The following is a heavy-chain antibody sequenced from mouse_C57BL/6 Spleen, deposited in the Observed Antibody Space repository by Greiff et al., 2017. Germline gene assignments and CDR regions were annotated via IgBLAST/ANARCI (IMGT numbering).Heavy chain of an antibody. Sequence: EVKLLESGAGLVQPGASLSLSCAASGFTFTDYYMSWVRQPPGKELEWLGFIRHNANGYTTEYSLSVKGRFTISRDYSQSILYLQMNALRAEDGATYYCARELGRGCAMDYWGQGTSVTVSS. V-gene: IGHV7-3*01. D-gene: IGHD4-1*01. CDR3: ARELGRGCAMDY. CDR1: GFTFTDYY. J-gene: IGHJ4*01. CDR2: IRHNANGYTT.